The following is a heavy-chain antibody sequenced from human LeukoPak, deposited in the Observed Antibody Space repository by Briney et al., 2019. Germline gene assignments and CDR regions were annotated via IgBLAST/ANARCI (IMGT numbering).Heavy chain of an antibody. CDR3: ARRVTYYYDSSGYYYAPTTAYYFDY. D-gene: IGHD3-22*01. V-gene: IGHV4-39*01. CDR1: GGSISSSSYY. CDR2: IYYSGST. Sequence: SETLSLTCTVSGGSISSSSYYWGWIRQPPGKGLEWIGSIYYSGSTYYNPSLKSRVTISVDTSKNQFSLKLSSVTAADTAVYYCARRVTYYYDSSGYYYAPTTAYYFDYWGQGTLVTVSS. J-gene: IGHJ4*02.